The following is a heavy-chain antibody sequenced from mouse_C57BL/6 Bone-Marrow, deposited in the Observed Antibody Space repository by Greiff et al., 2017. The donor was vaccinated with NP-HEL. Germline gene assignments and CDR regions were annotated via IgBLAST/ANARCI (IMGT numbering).Heavy chain of an antibody. CDR2: IWTGGGT. V-gene: IGHV2-9-1*01. J-gene: IGHJ3*01. Sequence: VMLVESGPGLVAPSQSLSITCTVSGFSLTSYAISWVRQPPGKGLEWLGVIWTGGGTNYNSALKSRLSISKDNSKSQVFLKMNSLQTDDTARYYCARNYYGSSLAWFAYWGQGTLVTVSA. D-gene: IGHD1-1*01. CDR3: ARNYYGSSLAWFAY. CDR1: GFSLTSYA.